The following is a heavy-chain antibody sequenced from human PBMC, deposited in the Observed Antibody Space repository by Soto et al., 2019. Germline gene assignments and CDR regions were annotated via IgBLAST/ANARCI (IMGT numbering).Heavy chain of an antibody. D-gene: IGHD2-21*02. CDR2: ITRNNDI. V-gene: IGHV3-21*01. CDR1: GFTFSSYS. J-gene: IGHJ6*02. Sequence: GGSLRLSCAASGFTFSSYSIHWVRQAPGKGLEGVSAITRNNDIYYADSVKGRFTISRDNAQNSVSLQMDSLRAEDTAVYYCAREETAWPLAYGLDVWGQGTTVTVSS. CDR3: AREETAWPLAYGLDV.